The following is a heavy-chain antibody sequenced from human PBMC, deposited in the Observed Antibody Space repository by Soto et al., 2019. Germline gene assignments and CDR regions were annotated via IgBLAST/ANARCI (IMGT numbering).Heavy chain of an antibody. Sequence: ASVKVSCKASGYIFTSYDVNWVRQATGQGLEWMGWMNPNSGNTGYAQKFQGRVTMTRNTSISTAYMELSSLRSEDTAVYYCASPIAVASTGFDSWGQGTLVTVSS. CDR2: MNPNSGNT. V-gene: IGHV1-8*01. CDR3: ASPIAVASTGFDS. J-gene: IGHJ4*02. D-gene: IGHD6-19*01. CDR1: GYIFTSYD.